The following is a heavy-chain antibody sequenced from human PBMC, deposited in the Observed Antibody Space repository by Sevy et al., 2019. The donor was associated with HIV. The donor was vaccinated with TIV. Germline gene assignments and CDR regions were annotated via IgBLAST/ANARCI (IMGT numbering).Heavy chain of an antibody. Sequence: ASVKVSCKASGYTFTRYGISWVRQAPGQGLEWMGWSSAYNGTKNYAQKLQGRVTMTTDTSTSTAYMELRRLSTDDTDVYYCARDRNNYDSRGYPKGIDVWGHGTTVTVSS. CDR2: SSAYNGTK. J-gene: IGHJ6*02. V-gene: IGHV1-18*01. CDR1: GYTFTRYG. CDR3: ARDRNNYDSRGYPKGIDV. D-gene: IGHD3-22*01.